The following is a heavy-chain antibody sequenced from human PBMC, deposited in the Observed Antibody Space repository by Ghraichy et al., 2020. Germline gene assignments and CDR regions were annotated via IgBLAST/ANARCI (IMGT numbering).Heavy chain of an antibody. CDR3: ARERGYAIPDYYYYGMDV. CDR1: GFTFSSYW. CDR2: IKQDGSEK. D-gene: IGHD2-8*01. Sequence: GGSLRLSCAASGFTFSSYWMSWVRQAPGKGLEWVANIKQDGSEKYYVDSVKGRFTISRDNAKNSLYLQMNSLRAEDTAVYYCARERGYAIPDYYYYGMDVWGQGTTVTVSS. V-gene: IGHV3-7*03. J-gene: IGHJ6*02.